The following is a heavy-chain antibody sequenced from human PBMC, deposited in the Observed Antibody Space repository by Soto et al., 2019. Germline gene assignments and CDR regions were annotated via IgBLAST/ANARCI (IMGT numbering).Heavy chain of an antibody. CDR1: GYNFTSYA. CDR3: ARDATQVGPAAMYNSFDP. CDR2: INAGNGNT. V-gene: IGHV1-3*01. Sequence: QGQLLQSGAEVKKPGASVKVSCKTSGYNFTSYAMHWVRQAPGQRLEWMGWINAGNGNTKYSQKFPCRVTITRDKSASTAYMELGSLRSEDTAVYYCARDATQVGPAAMYNSFDPWGQGTLVTVSS. D-gene: IGHD2-2*01. J-gene: IGHJ5*02.